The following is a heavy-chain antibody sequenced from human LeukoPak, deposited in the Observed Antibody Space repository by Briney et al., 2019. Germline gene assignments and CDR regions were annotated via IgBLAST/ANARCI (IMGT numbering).Heavy chain of an antibody. J-gene: IGHJ6*02. Sequence: ASVKVSCKASGYTFTSYYMHWVRQAPGQGLEWMGIINPSGGSTSYAQKFQGRVTMTRDTSTSTVYMELSSLRSEDTAVYYCARDYYGSGSYCQYNYYGMDVWGQGTTVTVSS. V-gene: IGHV1-46*01. CDR2: INPSGGST. CDR3: ARDYYGSGSYCQYNYYGMDV. D-gene: IGHD3-10*01. CDR1: GYTFTSYY.